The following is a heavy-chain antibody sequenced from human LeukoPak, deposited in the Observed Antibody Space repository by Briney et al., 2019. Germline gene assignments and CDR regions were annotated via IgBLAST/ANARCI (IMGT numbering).Heavy chain of an antibody. D-gene: IGHD1-14*01. CDR2: IYYSGST. J-gene: IGHJ4*02. Sequence: PSQTLSLTCTVSGGSISSGDYYWSWIRQPPWKGLEWIGYIYYSGSTYYNPSLKSRVTISADTSKKQFSLKLSSVTAADTAVYYCARGLWRNSRNPPYYFDYWGQGTLVTVSS. CDR1: GGSISSGDYY. V-gene: IGHV4-30-4*08. CDR3: ARGLWRNSRNPPYYFDY.